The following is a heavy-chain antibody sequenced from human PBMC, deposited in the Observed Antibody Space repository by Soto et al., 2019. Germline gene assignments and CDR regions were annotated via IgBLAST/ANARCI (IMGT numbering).Heavy chain of an antibody. Sequence: QVQLVQSGDEVRKPGSSVKVSCKASGYIFVNYGIAWVRQAPGQGLEWMGWISPYSGNTHNASKVQGRLTRTTNTSTSTAYMDRGNLTSDDTAVYYCAMLDNYVTPTPQDVWGQGTTVTVSS. D-gene: IGHD3-16*01. CDR2: ISPYSGNT. CDR1: GYIFVNYG. J-gene: IGHJ6*02. V-gene: IGHV1-18*01. CDR3: AMLDNYVTPTPQDV.